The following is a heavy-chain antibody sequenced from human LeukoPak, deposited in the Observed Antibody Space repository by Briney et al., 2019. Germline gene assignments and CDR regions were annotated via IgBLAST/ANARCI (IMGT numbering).Heavy chain of an antibody. CDR1: GFTFSSYA. D-gene: IGHD2-15*01. CDR3: ARPHPGGYIDY. Sequence: PGGSLRLSCAASGFTFSSYAMNWVRQAPGKGLEWVSYISSSGSTIYYADSVKGRFTISRDNAKNSLYLQMNSLRAEDTAVYYCARPHPGGYIDYWGQGTLVTVSS. J-gene: IGHJ4*02. V-gene: IGHV3-48*03. CDR2: ISSSGSTI.